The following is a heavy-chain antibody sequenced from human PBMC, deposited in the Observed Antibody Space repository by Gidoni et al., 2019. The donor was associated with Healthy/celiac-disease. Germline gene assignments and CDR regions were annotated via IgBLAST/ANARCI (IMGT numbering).Heavy chain of an antibody. CDR3: ARERIEVEDDYYSSVIGGYFDY. CDR2: MIPIFGTA. CDR1: GGTFNSSA. D-gene: IGHD3-22*01. Sequence: QVQLVQSGAEVKKHGSSVKVSCKAAGGTFNSSAIRWVRQAPGQGLEWLGGMIPIFGTAIYAQKCQCRVTITADESTSTAYMELSSLRSEDTAVYYCARERIEVEDDYYSSVIGGYFDYWGQGTLVTVSS. J-gene: IGHJ4*02. V-gene: IGHV1-69*01.